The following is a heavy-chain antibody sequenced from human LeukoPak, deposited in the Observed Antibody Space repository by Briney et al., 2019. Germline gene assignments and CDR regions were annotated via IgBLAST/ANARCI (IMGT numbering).Heavy chain of an antibody. Sequence: GASVKVSCKASGGTFSSYAISWVRQAPGQGLEWMGRIIPIFGTANYAQKFQGRVTITTDESTSTAYMELSSLRSEDTAVYYCARDLGSGSYYKGRFVDCCWSWGQGTLVTVSS. D-gene: IGHD3-10*01. CDR2: IIPIFGTA. J-gene: IGHJ5*02. V-gene: IGHV1-69*05. CDR1: GGTFSSYA. CDR3: ARDLGSGSYYKGRFVDCCWS.